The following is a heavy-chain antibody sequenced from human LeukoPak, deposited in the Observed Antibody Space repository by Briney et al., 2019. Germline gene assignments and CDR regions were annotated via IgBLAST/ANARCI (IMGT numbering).Heavy chain of an antibody. Sequence: VASVKVSCKASGGTFSSYAVTWVRQAPGQGLEWMAGMIPIFRTADYAQKFQGRVTIAADESTSTAYMELSSLRSEDTAVYYCATGPYSSGGSTNYYYSYYMDVWGTGTTVTVSS. V-gene: IGHV1-69*13. CDR1: GGTFSSYA. D-gene: IGHD6-19*01. J-gene: IGHJ6*03. CDR3: ATGPYSSGGSTNYYYSYYMDV. CDR2: MIPIFRTA.